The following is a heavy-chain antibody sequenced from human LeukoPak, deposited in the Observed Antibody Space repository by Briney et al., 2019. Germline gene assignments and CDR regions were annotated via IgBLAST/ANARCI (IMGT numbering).Heavy chain of an antibody. CDR2: IYRGDTDS. D-gene: IGHD3-3*01. CDR3: SRTAGGYNFWSGSDY. Sequence: GESLKISCKVSGYSFTNYWIGWVRQMPGKGLEWMAIIYRGDTDSRYSPSFQDQVTISVDKSISTVYLQWSSLKASDTAMYYCSRTAGGYNFWSGSDYWGQGTLVTVSS. CDR1: GYSFTNYW. V-gene: IGHV5-51*01. J-gene: IGHJ4*02.